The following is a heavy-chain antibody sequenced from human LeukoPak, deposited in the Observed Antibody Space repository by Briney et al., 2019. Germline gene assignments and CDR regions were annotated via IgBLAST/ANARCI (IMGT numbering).Heavy chain of an antibody. D-gene: IGHD3-10*01. V-gene: IGHV3-23*01. CDR2: ISGSGGST. CDR1: GFTFSSYG. J-gene: IGHJ4*02. Sequence: GGSLRLSCAASGFTFSSYGMSWVRQAPGKGLEWVSAISGSGGSTYYADSVKGRFTISRDNSKNTLYLQMNSLRAEDTAVYYCARSYYGSGSYPDYWGQGTLVTVSS. CDR3: ARSYYGSGSYPDY.